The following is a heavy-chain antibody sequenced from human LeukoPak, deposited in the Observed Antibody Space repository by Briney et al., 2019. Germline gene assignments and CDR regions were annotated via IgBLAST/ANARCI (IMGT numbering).Heavy chain of an antibody. J-gene: IGHJ6*03. CDR2: IWYDGSNK. V-gene: IGHV3-33*01. D-gene: IGHD2-2*01. CDR1: GFTFSSYG. Sequence: PGGSLRLSCAASGFTFSSYGMHWVRQAPGKGLEWVAVIWYDGSNKYYADSVKGRFTISRDNSKNTLYLQMNSLRAEDTAVYYCASRRRGYCSSTSCSYYYYMDVWGKGTTVTVSS. CDR3: ASRRRGYCSSTSCSYYYYMDV.